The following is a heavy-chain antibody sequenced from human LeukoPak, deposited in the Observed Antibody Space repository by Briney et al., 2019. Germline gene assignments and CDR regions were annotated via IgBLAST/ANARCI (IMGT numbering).Heavy chain of an antibody. CDR1: GYSFTSYW. CDR3: ARQTVFSRELASYYYMDV. D-gene: IGHD1-26*01. J-gene: IGHJ6*03. Sequence: SGESLKISCKGSGYSFTSYWIGWVRQMPGKGLEWMGIIYPGDSDTRYSPSFQGQVTISADKSISTAYLQWSSLKASDTAMYYCARQTVFSRELASYYYMDVWGKGTTVTVS. CDR2: IYPGDSDT. V-gene: IGHV5-51*01.